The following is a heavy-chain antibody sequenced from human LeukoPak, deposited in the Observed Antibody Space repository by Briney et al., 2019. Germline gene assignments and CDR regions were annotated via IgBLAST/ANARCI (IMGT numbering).Heavy chain of an antibody. J-gene: IGHJ6*02. V-gene: IGHV1-3*01. CDR1: GYTFASYA. Sequence: ASVKVSCKASGYTFASYAMHWVRQAPGQRLEWMGWINAGNGNAKYSQKFQGRVTITRDTSASTAYMELSRLRSDDTAVYYCARGAEYCSSTSCYLYYGMDVWGQGTTVTVSS. D-gene: IGHD2-2*01. CDR2: INAGNGNA. CDR3: ARGAEYCSSTSCYLYYGMDV.